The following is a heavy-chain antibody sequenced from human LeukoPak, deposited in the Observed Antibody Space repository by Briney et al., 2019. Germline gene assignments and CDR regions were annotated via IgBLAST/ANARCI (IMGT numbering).Heavy chain of an antibody. D-gene: IGHD2-21*02. Sequence: SETLPLTCTVSGGSISSYYWSWIRQPPGKGLEWIGYIYYSGSTNYNPSLKSRVTISVDTSKNQFSLKLSSVTAADTAVYYCAREGGDAVYWGQGTLVTVSS. CDR3: AREGGDAVY. J-gene: IGHJ4*02. V-gene: IGHV4-59*12. CDR1: GGSISSYY. CDR2: IYYSGST.